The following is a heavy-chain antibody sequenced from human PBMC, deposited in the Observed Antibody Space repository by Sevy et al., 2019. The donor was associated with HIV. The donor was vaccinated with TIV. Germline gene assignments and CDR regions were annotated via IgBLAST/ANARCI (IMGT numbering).Heavy chain of an antibody. Sequence: SETLSLTCSVSGGSISSNVYYWDWIRQPPGKGLEWIGSIYYTGSTYYNPSLKSRVTMSVDTSKNHFSLTLTSVTAAYTAVYYCARQLRPTEVTTPVYFYYYYMDIWGKGTTVTVSS. CDR2: IYYTGST. CDR1: GGSISSNVYY. CDR3: ARQLRPTEVTTPVYFYYYYMDI. V-gene: IGHV4-39*01. D-gene: IGHD3-10*01. J-gene: IGHJ6*03.